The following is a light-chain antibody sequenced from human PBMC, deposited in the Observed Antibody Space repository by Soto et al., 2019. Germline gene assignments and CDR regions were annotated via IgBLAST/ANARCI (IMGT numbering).Light chain of an antibody. CDR2: DAY. CDR3: QQRHMWPIT. CDR1: QSVSSN. J-gene: IGKJ5*01. V-gene: IGKV3-11*01. Sequence: EIVMTHSPATLSVSPCERATLSFRASQSVSSNLAWYQQKPGQAPRLLIYDAYNRATGIPPRFSGSGSGTDFTLTISSLEPEDSAVYYCQQRHMWPITFGQGTRLEIK.